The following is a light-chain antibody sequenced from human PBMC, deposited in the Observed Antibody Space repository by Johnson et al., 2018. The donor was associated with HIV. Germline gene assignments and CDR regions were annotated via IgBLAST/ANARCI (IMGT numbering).Light chain of an antibody. V-gene: IGLV1-51*02. CDR2: ENN. Sequence: QSVLTQPPSVSAAPGQKVTISCSGSSSNIGNNYVSWYQQVPGTAPKLLIYENNKRPSGIPDRFSGSKSGTSATLGITGLQTGDEADYYCGTWGGVFGTGTKVTVL. CDR1: SSNIGNNY. CDR3: GTWGGV. J-gene: IGLJ1*01.